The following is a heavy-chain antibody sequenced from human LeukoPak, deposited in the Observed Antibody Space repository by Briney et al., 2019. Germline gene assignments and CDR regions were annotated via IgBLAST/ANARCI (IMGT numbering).Heavy chain of an antibody. D-gene: IGHD2-2*01. Sequence: SETLSLTCTVSGGSISSYYWSWIRQPAGKGLEWIGRIYSSGSTNYNPPLNSRVTMSVDTSKNQFSLKRSSVTAADTAVYYCARGQYHLLYWYFNLWGRGTLVTVSS. CDR1: GGSISSYY. CDR2: IYSSGST. V-gene: IGHV4-4*07. CDR3: ARGQYHLLYWYFNL. J-gene: IGHJ2*01.